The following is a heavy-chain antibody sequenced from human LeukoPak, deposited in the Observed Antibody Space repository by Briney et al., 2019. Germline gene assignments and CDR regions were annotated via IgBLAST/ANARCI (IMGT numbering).Heavy chain of an antibody. D-gene: IGHD2-2*02. V-gene: IGHV1-69*05. CDR3: ARSHCSSTSCYTWGPNY. J-gene: IGHJ4*02. CDR1: GGTFSSYA. CDR2: IIPIFGTA. Sequence: ASVKVSCKASGGTFSSYAISWVRQAPGQGLEWMGGIIPIFGTANYAQKFQGRVTITTDESTSTAYMELSSLRSEDTAVYYCARSHCSSTSCYTWGPNYWGQGTLVTVSS.